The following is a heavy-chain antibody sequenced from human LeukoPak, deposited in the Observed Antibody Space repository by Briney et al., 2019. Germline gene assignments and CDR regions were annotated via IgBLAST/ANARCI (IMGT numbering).Heavy chain of an antibody. J-gene: IGHJ3*01. CDR2: ISGSGGSR. Sequence: GGSLRPSCVPSGFSFTTYAMSRGREAPGKGRGWLSSISGSGGSRNYGDSVKGRFTSSRDNSKNTLLLQMNSLRAEDTAVYYCAKETSDYGDYVNAFDVWGQGTMVTVSS. D-gene: IGHD4-17*01. V-gene: IGHV3-23*01. CDR3: AKETSDYGDYVNAFDV. CDR1: GFSFTTYA.